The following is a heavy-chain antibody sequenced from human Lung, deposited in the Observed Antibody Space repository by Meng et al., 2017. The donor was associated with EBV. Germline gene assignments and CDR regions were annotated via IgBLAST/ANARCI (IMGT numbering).Heavy chain of an antibody. V-gene: IGHV4-34*09. CDR3: AVTRYCSGGSCFDY. CDR2: INHSGST. CDR1: GGSFSGYY. Sequence: QGQPQEAGPGLVKPSQTLSLTCAVYGGSFSGYYWSWIRQPPGKGLEWIGEINHSGSTNYNPSLKSRVTISVDTSKNQFSLKLSSVTAADTAVYYCAVTRYCSGGSCFDYWGQGTLVTVSS. J-gene: IGHJ4*02. D-gene: IGHD2-15*01.